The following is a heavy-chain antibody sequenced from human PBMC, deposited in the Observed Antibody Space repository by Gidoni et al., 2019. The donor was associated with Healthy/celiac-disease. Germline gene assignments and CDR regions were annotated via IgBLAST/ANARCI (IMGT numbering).Heavy chain of an antibody. V-gene: IGHV1-46*01. Sequence: QVQLVQSGAEVKKPGASVKVSCQASGYTFTSYSMHWVRQAPGQGLEWMGIINPSGGSTSYAQKFQGRVTMTRDTSTSTVYMELSSLRSEDTAVYYCASLCGGDCHDFDYWGQGTLVTVSS. CDR1: GYTFTSYS. D-gene: IGHD2-21*02. CDR2: INPSGGST. CDR3: ASLCGGDCHDFDY. J-gene: IGHJ4*02.